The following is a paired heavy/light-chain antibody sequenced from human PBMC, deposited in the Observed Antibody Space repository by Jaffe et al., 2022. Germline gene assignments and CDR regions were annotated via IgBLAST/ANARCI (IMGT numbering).Heavy chain of an antibody. CDR1: GFTFSDYY. CDR3: ARGPNRSPHDYGTDF. CDR2: ISSSGDTK. Sequence: QVQLVESGGGLVKPGGSLRLSCAASGFTFSDYYMSWIRQAPGKGLEWVSYISSSGDTKFYADSMKGRFTISRDNAKDSLYLQMNSLRAEDTAVYYCARGPNRSPHDYGTDFWGQGTLLTVSS. V-gene: IGHV3-11*01. J-gene: IGHJ4*02. D-gene: IGHD3-16*01.
Light chain of an antibody. CDR2: LYSDGTH. Sequence: QLVLTQSPSASASLGASVKLTCTLSSGHNTYAIAWLQQQPEKGPRYLMKLYSDGTHTKGDGIPDRFSGSSSGAERYLTISSLQSEDEADYYCQTWDTGVFFGTGTKVTVL. CDR1: SGHNTYA. CDR3: QTWDTGVF. J-gene: IGLJ1*01. V-gene: IGLV4-69*01.